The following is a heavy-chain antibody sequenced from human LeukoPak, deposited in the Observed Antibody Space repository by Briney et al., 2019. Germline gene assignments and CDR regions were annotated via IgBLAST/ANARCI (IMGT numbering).Heavy chain of an antibody. CDR2: IYYSGST. V-gene: IGHV4-39*01. CDR3: ARVVRQQLVRTNAGYNWFDP. J-gene: IGHJ5*02. CDR1: GGSISSSSYY. D-gene: IGHD6-13*01. Sequence: SETLSLTCTVSGGSISSSSYYWGWIRQPPGKGLEWIGSIYYSGSTYYNPSLKSRVTISVDTSKNQFSLKLSSVTAADTAVYYCARVVRQQLVRTNAGYNWFDPWGQGTLVTVSS.